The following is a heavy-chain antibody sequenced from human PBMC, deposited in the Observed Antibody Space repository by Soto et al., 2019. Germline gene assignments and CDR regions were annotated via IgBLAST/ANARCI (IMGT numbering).Heavy chain of an antibody. J-gene: IGHJ3*02. Sequence: ASVKVSCKASGYTFTSYYMHWVRQAPGQGLEWMGIINPSGGSTSYAQKFQGRVTMTRDTSTSTVYMELSSLRSEDTAVYYCARDPCSSTSCYGRFAFDIWGQGTMVTGSS. CDR1: GYTFTSYY. CDR2: INPSGGST. V-gene: IGHV1-46*03. D-gene: IGHD2-2*01. CDR3: ARDPCSSTSCYGRFAFDI.